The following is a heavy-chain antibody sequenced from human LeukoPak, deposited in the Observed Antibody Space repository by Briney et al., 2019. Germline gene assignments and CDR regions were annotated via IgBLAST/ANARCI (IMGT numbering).Heavy chain of an antibody. CDR3: ATRPGYSGYVHYFDY. D-gene: IGHD5-12*01. V-gene: IGHV1-24*01. CDR2: FDPEDGET. Sequence: VSVKVSCKVSGYTLTELSMHWVRQAPGKGLEWMGGFDPEDGETIYAQKFQGRVTMTEDTSTDTAYMELSSLRSEDTAVYYCATRPGYSGYVHYFDYWGQGTLVTVSS. J-gene: IGHJ4*02. CDR1: GYTLTELS.